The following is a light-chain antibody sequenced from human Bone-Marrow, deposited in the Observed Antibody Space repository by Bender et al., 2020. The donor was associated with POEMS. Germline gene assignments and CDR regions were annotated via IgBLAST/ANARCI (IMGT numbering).Light chain of an antibody. Sequence: SYVLTQPPSVSVAPGQTARMTCGGNHIGSKSVHWYQQKPGQAPVLVVYEDNKRPSGIPERFSGSSSGTRATLTISGARVEDEADYYCYSTDSSGDHRVFGGGTKLTVL. CDR1: HIGSKS. V-gene: IGLV3-10*01. CDR3: YSTDSSGDHRV. J-gene: IGLJ2*01. CDR2: EDN.